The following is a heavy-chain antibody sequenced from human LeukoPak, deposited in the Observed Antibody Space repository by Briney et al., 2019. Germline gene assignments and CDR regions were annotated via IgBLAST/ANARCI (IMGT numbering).Heavy chain of an antibody. CDR2: ISYDGSNK. Sequence: GGSLRLSCAASGFTFSNYEMHWVRQAPGKGLEWVAVISYDGSNKHYADSVKGRFTISRDYSKNTLYLQMNSLRAEDTAVYYCAREYSSSSLDYWGQGTLVTVSS. D-gene: IGHD6-6*01. CDR3: AREYSSSSLDY. CDR1: GFTFSNYE. J-gene: IGHJ4*02. V-gene: IGHV3-30*04.